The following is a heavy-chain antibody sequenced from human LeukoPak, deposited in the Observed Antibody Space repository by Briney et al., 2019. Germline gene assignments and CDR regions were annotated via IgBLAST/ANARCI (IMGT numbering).Heavy chain of an antibody. V-gene: IGHV3-64D*09. CDR2: ISNNGGST. CDR1: GFTFRSYA. CDR3: AREDILTGFDY. D-gene: IGHD3-9*01. J-gene: IGHJ4*02. Sequence: GGSLRLSCSASGFTFRSYAMHWVRQAPGKGLEYVSAISNNGGSTYYADSVKGRFTISRDNSKNTLYLQMSSLRAEDTAVYYCAREDILTGFDYWGQGNLVPVSS.